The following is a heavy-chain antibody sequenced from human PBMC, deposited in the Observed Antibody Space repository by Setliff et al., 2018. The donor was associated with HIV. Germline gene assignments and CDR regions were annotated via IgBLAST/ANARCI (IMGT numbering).Heavy chain of an antibody. J-gene: IGHJ6*02. Sequence: PGGSLRLSCAASGFTFATYAMSWVRQAPGKGLVWVSRTNNDGSITNYADFVKGRFTMSRDSAKNTLYLQMNSLRAEDTAFYYCARVRDSTGYTASDVWGQGTTVTVSS. CDR1: GFTFATYA. D-gene: IGHD3-22*01. CDR2: TNNDGSIT. V-gene: IGHV3-74*01. CDR3: ARVRDSTGYTASDV.